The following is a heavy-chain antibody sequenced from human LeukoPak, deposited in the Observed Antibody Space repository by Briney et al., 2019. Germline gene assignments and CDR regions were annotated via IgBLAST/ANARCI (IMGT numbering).Heavy chain of an antibody. Sequence: PGRSLRLSCAASGFTFSSYGMHWVRQAPGKGLEWVAVISYDGSNKYYADSVKGRFTISRDNSKNTLYLQMNSLRAEDTAVYYCAKDIGYCSSTSCFEYYYGMDVWGQGTTVTVSS. V-gene: IGHV3-30*18. CDR1: GFTFSSYG. CDR2: ISYDGSNK. D-gene: IGHD2-2*01. J-gene: IGHJ6*02. CDR3: AKDIGYCSSTSCFEYYYGMDV.